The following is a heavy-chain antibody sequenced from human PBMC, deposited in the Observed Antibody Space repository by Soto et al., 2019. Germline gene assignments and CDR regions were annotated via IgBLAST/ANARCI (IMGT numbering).Heavy chain of an antibody. J-gene: IGHJ4*01. CDR3: AKAATISSLYDFDF. D-gene: IGHD1-26*01. CDR2: NRDRGGST. V-gene: IGHV3-23*01. Sequence: GRPLRLSCDASGFTFNSVRTNSVHQARVDRLEWGSLNRDRGGSTYHADAVKGRFTISRDNSKTTLYLQMNSLRAEDTAVKYCAKAATISSLYDFDFWGQGTLVTVSS. CDR1: GFTFNSVR.